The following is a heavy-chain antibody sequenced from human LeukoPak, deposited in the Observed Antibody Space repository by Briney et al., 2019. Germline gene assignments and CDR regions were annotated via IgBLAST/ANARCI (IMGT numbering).Heavy chain of an antibody. V-gene: IGHV1-2*02. CDR1: GYTFTVYF. CDR2: INPNSGGT. Sequence: ASVTVSCKASGYTFTVYFMHWVRQAPGQGLEWMGCINPNSGGTNYAQKFQGRVTMTRDTSISTAYMELSRLRSDDTAVYYCARELNYDSSGYYFDYWGQGTLVTVSS. D-gene: IGHD3-22*01. CDR3: ARELNYDSSGYYFDY. J-gene: IGHJ4*02.